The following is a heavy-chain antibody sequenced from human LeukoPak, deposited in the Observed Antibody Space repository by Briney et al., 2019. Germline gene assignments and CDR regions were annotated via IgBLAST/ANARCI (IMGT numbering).Heavy chain of an antibody. V-gene: IGHV5-51*01. Sequence: GESLKISCKGSGYRFTTYWIGWVRQMPGKGLEWVGIIYPGDSDTRYSPSFQGQVSISVDTSIDTAYLQWSSVKASDTAMYYCARLLAAPYYINFWGQGTLVTVSS. J-gene: IGHJ4*02. CDR3: ARLLAAPYYINF. D-gene: IGHD6-25*01. CDR2: IYPGDSDT. CDR1: GYRFTTYW.